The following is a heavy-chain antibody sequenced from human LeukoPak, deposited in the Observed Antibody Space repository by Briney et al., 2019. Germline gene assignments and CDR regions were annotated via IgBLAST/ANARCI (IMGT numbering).Heavy chain of an antibody. CDR3: ARDVPLAYSSGWYDYNWFDP. V-gene: IGHV3-7*01. J-gene: IGHJ5*02. D-gene: IGHD6-19*01. CDR2: IKQDGSEK. CDR1: GFTFSNYG. Sequence: GGSLRLSCAASGFTFSNYGMSWVRQAPGKGLEWVANIKQDGSEKYYVDSVKGRFTISRDNAKNSLYLQMNSLRAEDTAVYYCARDVPLAYSSGWYDYNWFDPWGQGTLVTVSS.